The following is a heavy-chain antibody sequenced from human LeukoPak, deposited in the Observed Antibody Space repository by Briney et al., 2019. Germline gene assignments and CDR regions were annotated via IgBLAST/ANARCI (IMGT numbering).Heavy chain of an antibody. CDR1: RFTFSDYW. Sequence: GGALRLSCAASRFTFSDYWMHWVRQAPGRGLVWVSRINRDGGGTNYADSVKGRFTISRDNAKNTLYLQMNSLRAEDTAVYFCARVAYGDYGVFDYWGQGTLVTVSS. D-gene: IGHD4-17*01. V-gene: IGHV3-74*01. CDR3: ARVAYGDYGVFDY. CDR2: INRDGGGT. J-gene: IGHJ4*02.